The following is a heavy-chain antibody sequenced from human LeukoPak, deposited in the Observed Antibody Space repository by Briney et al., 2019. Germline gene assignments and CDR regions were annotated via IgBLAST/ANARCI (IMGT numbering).Heavy chain of an antibody. CDR3: ARGTTSAWFDP. CDR1: GYTFTSYD. J-gene: IGHJ5*02. D-gene: IGHD4-11*01. Sequence: ASVKVSSKASGYTFTSYDINWVRQATGQGLEWMGWMNPNSGNTGYAQKFQGRVTMTRNTSISTAYMELSSLRSEDTAVYYCARGTTSAWFDPWGQGTLVSVSS. CDR2: MNPNSGNT. V-gene: IGHV1-8*01.